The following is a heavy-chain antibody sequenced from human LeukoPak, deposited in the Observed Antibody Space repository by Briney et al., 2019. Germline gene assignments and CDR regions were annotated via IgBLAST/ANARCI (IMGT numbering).Heavy chain of an antibody. CDR2: ISGSGGST. CDR1: GFTFSSYA. D-gene: IGHD2-2*01. J-gene: IGHJ4*02. V-gene: IGHV3-23*01. Sequence: GGSLRLSCAASGFTFSSYAMSWVRQAPGKGLEWVSAISGSGGSTYYADSVKGRFTISRDNAKNSLYLQMNSLRAEDTAVYYCARVGGYCSSTSCSDWGQGTLVTVSS. CDR3: ARVGGYCSSTSCSD.